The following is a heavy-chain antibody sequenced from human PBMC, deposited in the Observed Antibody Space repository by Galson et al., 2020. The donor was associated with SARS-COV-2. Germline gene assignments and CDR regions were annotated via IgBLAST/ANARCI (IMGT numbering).Heavy chain of an antibody. Sequence: ASVKVSCKVSGYTLTELSMHWVRQAPGKGLEWMGGFDPEDGETIYAQKFQGRVTMTEDTSTDTAYMELSSLRSEDTAVYYCATKPGIAAAGRGWFDPWGQGTLGTVAS. CDR3: ATKPGIAAAGRGWFDP. CDR2: FDPEDGET. V-gene: IGHV1-24*01. CDR1: GYTLTELS. J-gene: IGHJ5*02. D-gene: IGHD6-13*01.